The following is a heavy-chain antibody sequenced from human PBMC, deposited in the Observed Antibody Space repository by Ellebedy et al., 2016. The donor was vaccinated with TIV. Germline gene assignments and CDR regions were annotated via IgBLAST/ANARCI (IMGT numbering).Heavy chain of an antibody. CDR1: GFTLSVYW. D-gene: IGHD2-15*01. CDR2: IKQDGSEK. CDR3: ARDGRGVVVVDYFDY. V-gene: IGHV3-7*03. J-gene: IGHJ4*02. Sequence: GESLKISCAASGFTLSVYWMSWVRQAPGKGLEWVANIKQDGSEKYYVDSVKGRFTISRDNAKNSLYLQMNSLRAEDTAVYYCARDGRGVVVVDYFDYWGQGTLVTVSS.